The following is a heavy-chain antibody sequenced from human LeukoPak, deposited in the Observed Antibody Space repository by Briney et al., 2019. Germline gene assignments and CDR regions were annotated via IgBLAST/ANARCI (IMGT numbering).Heavy chain of an antibody. D-gene: IGHD3-22*01. J-gene: IGHJ4*02. V-gene: IGHV3-30*03. CDR3: ARVGDYENSGSQPFDY. CDR2: ISFDEVNI. CDR1: GFTFSTYG. Sequence: AGGSLRLSCAASGFTFSTYGLHWVRQAPGKGLEWVAVISFDEVNIYYGDSVKGRSTISRDNALDTVYLQMDSLRPDDTAMYYCARVGDYENSGSQPFDYWGQGTLVTVSS.